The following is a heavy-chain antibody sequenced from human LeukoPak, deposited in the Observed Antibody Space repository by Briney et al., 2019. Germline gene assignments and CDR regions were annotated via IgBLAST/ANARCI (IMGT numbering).Heavy chain of an antibody. CDR3: ARDARGYSYIDY. CDR1: GGSISGYY. J-gene: IGHJ4*02. V-gene: IGHV4-59*01. Sequence: SETLSLTCTVSGGSISGYYWSWIRQPPGKGLEWIGYIYSSGRTNYNPSLKSRVTISVDTSKNQFSLKLSSVTAADTAVYYCARDARGYSYIDYWGQGTLVTVSS. CDR2: IYSSGRT. D-gene: IGHD5-18*01.